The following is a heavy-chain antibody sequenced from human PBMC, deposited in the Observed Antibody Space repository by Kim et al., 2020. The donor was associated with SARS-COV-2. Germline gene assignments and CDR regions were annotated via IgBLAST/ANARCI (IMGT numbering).Heavy chain of an antibody. V-gene: IGHV3-21*01. CDR1: GCTFSDYS. J-gene: IGHJ4*01. CDR2: ISSSSGYL. D-gene: IGHD2-2*01. CDR3: ARLIMDCSTPRCYYYFD. Sequence: GGSLRLSCAASGCTFSDYSMNWVRQAPGKGLEWVSFISSSSGYLYYADSVKGRFTISRDNAKNSVHLQRNSLSAEDTAVYYCARLIMDCSTPRCYYYFD.